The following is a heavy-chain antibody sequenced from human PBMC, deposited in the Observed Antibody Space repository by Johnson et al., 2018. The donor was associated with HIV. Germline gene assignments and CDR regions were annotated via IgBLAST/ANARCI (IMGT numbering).Heavy chain of an antibody. D-gene: IGHD6-19*01. CDR2: IRYDGSNT. Sequence: QVQLVESGGGVVQPGGSLRLSCAASGFTLNSYGMHWVRQAPGKGLAWVAFIRYDGSNTYYGDSMKGRLTISRDNSKNTLFLQMNSLRAEDTAVYYCAKGSGWYSAFDIWGQGTMVTVSS. CDR1: GFTLNSYG. J-gene: IGHJ3*02. V-gene: IGHV3-30*02. CDR3: AKGSGWYSAFDI.